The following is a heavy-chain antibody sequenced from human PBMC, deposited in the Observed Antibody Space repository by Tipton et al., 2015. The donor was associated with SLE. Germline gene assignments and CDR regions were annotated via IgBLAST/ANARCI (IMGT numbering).Heavy chain of an antibody. D-gene: IGHD6-13*01. CDR3: AGTSSWSGPFDV. Sequence: SLRLSCTASGSTFRDYYMSWSRQAPGKGLEWVSYISSSGSTISYADSVKGRFTISRDNAKNSLSLQMNILRVDDTAVYYCAGTSSWSGPFDVWGQGTMVTVSS. J-gene: IGHJ3*01. CDR1: GSTFRDYY. CDR2: ISSSGSTI. V-gene: IGHV3-11*04.